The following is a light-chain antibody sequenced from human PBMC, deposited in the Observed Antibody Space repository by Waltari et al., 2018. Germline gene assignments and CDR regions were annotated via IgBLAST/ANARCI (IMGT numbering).Light chain of an antibody. CDR2: EVS. Sequence: IVLTQSPATLSLSPGYRATLSCRSSQTLCSQLAWYQQKPGQAPRLLISEVSNRATGIPGRFSGSGSGTDFTLTISSLEPEDVAVYYCQQRDSWPLTFGQGTKVEI. V-gene: IGKV3-11*01. J-gene: IGKJ1*01. CDR1: QTLCSQ. CDR3: QQRDSWPLT.